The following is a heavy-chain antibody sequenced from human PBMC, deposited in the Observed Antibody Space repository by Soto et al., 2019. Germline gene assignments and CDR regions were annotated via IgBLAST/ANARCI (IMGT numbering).Heavy chain of an antibody. J-gene: IGHJ5*02. V-gene: IGHV4-34*01. Sequence: PSETLSLTCAVYGGSFSGYYWSWIRQPPGKGLEWIGEINHSGSTYYNLSLKSRVTISVDTSKNQFSLKLSSVTAADTAVYYCARTRAVWFDPWGQGTLVTVSS. CDR3: ARTRAVWFDP. CDR2: INHSGST. D-gene: IGHD6-19*01. CDR1: GGSFSGYY.